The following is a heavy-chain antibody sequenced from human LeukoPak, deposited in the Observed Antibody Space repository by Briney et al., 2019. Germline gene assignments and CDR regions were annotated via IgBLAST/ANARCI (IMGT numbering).Heavy chain of an antibody. CDR3: ARDSRTAPGTMDY. J-gene: IGHJ4*02. Sequence: GGSLRLSCAASGFTFSSYGMSWVRQAPGKGLEWVANIKQDGSDRHYVDSVKGRFTISRDNAKNSLYLQMNSLRAEDTAVYYCARDSRTAPGTMDYWGQGTLVTVSS. D-gene: IGHD6-13*01. CDR2: IKQDGSDR. V-gene: IGHV3-7*01. CDR1: GFTFSSYG.